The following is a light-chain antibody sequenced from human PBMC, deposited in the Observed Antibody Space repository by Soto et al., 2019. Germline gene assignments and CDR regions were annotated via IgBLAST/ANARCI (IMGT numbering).Light chain of an antibody. CDR3: SSSTSSDTLL. CDR2: EVS. CDR1: SSDGGGYNY. J-gene: IGLJ2*01. V-gene: IGLV2-14*01. Sequence: QSALTQPASVSGSPGQSITISCTGTSSDGGGYNYVSWYQQHPGKAPKLMIYEVSNRPSGVSNRFSGSKSGNTASLTISGLQAEDEAEYYCSSSTSSDTLLFGVGTKLTVL.